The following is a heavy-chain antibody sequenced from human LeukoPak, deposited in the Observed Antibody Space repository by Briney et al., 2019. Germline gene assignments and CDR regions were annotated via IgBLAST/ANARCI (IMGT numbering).Heavy chain of an antibody. CDR2: TYYSGST. V-gene: IGHV4-59*01. CDR1: GGSISSYY. CDR3: ARAVRGYSYLFDY. J-gene: IGHJ4*02. Sequence: SETLSLTCTVSGGSISSYYWSWIRQPPGKGLEWIGYTYYSGSTNYNPSLKSRVTISVDTSKNQFSLKLSSVTAADTAVYYCARAVRGYSYLFDYWGQGTLVTVSS. D-gene: IGHD5-18*01.